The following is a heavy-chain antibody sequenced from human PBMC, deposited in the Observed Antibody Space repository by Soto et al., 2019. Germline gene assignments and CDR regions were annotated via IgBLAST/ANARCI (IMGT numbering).Heavy chain of an antibody. CDR2: IVVGSGNT. Sequence: GASVKVSCKASGFTFSGSSVQWVRQARGQRLEWIGWIVVGSGNTNYAQKFQGRVTITRDMSTSTAYMELSNLRSEDTAVYYCARACSSTSCYDVFDSWGQGTLVTVSS. CDR1: GFTFSGSS. D-gene: IGHD2-2*01. J-gene: IGHJ4*02. CDR3: ARACSSTSCYDVFDS. V-gene: IGHV1-58*01.